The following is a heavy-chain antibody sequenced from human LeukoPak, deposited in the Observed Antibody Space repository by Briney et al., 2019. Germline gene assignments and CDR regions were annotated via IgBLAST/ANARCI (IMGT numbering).Heavy chain of an antibody. CDR2: IWYDGSNK. V-gene: IGHV3-33*01. D-gene: IGHD1-1*01. Sequence: GGSLRLSCAASGFTFSSYGMHWVRQAPGKGLEWVAVIWYDGSNKYYADSVKGRFTNSRDDSKNTLYLQMNSLRAEDTAVYYCARESGTTVAFDIWGQGTMVTVSS. CDR1: GFTFSSYG. J-gene: IGHJ3*02. CDR3: ARESGTTVAFDI.